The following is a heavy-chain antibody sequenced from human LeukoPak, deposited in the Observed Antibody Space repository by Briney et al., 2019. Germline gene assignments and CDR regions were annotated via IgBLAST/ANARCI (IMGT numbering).Heavy chain of an antibody. V-gene: IGHV3-30*18. Sequence: GGSLRLSCAASGFTFSSYGIHWVRQAPGKGLEWVAVISYDGSNKYYADSMKGRFTISRDNSKNTLYLQMNSLRAEDAAVYYCAKDAGLLLYGSGSYQDNYFDYWGQGTLVTVSS. CDR2: ISYDGSNK. D-gene: IGHD3-10*01. CDR3: AKDAGLLLYGSGSYQDNYFDY. J-gene: IGHJ4*02. CDR1: GFTFSSYG.